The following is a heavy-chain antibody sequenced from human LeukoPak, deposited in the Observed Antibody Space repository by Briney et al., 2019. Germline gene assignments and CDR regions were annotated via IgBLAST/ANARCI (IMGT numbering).Heavy chain of an antibody. CDR3: AREPEAGICSGGSCYRGYDAFDI. CDR1: GGSISSYY. V-gene: IGHV4-59*12. CDR2: IYYSGST. J-gene: IGHJ3*02. D-gene: IGHD2-15*01. Sequence: SETLSLTCTVSGGSISSYYWSWIRQPPGKGLEWIGYIYYSGSTNYNPSLKSRVTISVDTSKNQFSLKLSSVTAVDTAVYYCAREPEAGICSGGSCYRGYDAFDIWGQGTMVTVSS.